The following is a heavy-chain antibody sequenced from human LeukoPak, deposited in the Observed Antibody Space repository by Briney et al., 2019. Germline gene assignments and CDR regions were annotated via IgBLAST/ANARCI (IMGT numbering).Heavy chain of an antibody. J-gene: IGHJ4*02. CDR3: ARGRGFDY. Sequence: SETLSLTCAVYGGSFSGYYWSWIRQPPGKGLEWIGEINHSGSTNYNPSLKSRVTISVDTSKNQFSLKLSSVTAADTAVYYCARGRGFDYWGQGTLITVSS. CDR2: INHSGST. V-gene: IGHV4-34*01. CDR1: GGSFSGYY.